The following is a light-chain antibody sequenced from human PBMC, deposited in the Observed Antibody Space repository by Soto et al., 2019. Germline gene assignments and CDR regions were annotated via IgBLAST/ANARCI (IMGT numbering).Light chain of an antibody. CDR2: LTS. Sequence: EIVLTQSPATLSASPGDRVTLSCRASQALNTRLAWYQHKPGQAPRLLIYLTSNRAAGVPARFSAWGSETDFTLTISDVEPEDFAVYYCHQRQSWPRTFGQGTKV. J-gene: IGKJ1*01. CDR3: HQRQSWPRT. CDR1: QALNTR. V-gene: IGKV3-11*01.